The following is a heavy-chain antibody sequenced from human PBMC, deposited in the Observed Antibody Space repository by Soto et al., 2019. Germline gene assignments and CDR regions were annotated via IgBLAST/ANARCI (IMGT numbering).Heavy chain of an antibody. Sequence: QVQLQQWGAGLLKPSETLSLTSAVYGGSFSGYYWSWIRQPPGKGLEWIGEINHSGSTNYNPSLKSRVTLAVDTSKDQFSLKLSAVTAADTAVYYCARGHVVRGSYVTLDYWGQGTLVTVSS. D-gene: IGHD3-10*01. CDR2: INHSGST. J-gene: IGHJ4*02. CDR3: ARGHVVRGSYVTLDY. V-gene: IGHV4-34*01. CDR1: GGSFSGYY.